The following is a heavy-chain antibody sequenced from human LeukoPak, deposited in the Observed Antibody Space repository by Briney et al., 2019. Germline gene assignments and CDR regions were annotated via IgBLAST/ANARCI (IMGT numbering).Heavy chain of an antibody. V-gene: IGHV3-66*01. CDR2: IYSGGST. CDR3: ARESLGYGDSQYYYGMDV. D-gene: IGHD4-17*01. CDR1: GFTFSSNY. Sequence: GGSLRLSCAASGFTFSSNYMSWVRQAPGKGLEWVSVIYSGGSTYYADSVKGRFTISRDNSKNTLYLQMNSLRAEDTAVYYCARESLGYGDSQYYYGMDVWGQGTTVTVSS. J-gene: IGHJ6*02.